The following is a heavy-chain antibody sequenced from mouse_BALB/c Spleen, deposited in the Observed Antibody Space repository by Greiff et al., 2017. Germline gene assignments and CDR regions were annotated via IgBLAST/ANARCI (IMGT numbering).Heavy chain of an antibody. CDR1: GYSITSGYY. CDR3: AREGGSSYRWYFDV. V-gene: IGHV3-6*02. D-gene: IGHD1-1*01. CDR2: ISYDGSN. Sequence: EVKLMESGPGLVKPSQSLSLTCSVTGYSITSGYYWNWIRQFPGNKLEWMGYISYDGSNNYNPSLKNRISITRDTSKNQFFLKLNSVTTEDTATYYCAREGGSSYRWYFDVWGAGTTVTVSS. J-gene: IGHJ1*01.